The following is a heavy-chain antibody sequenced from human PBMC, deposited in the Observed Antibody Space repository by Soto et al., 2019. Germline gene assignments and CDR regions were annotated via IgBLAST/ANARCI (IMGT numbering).Heavy chain of an antibody. CDR3: ARGSSWSYFDY. CDR1: GYTFTSYA. V-gene: IGHV1-3*04. J-gene: IGHJ4*02. Sequence: QVQLVQSGAEVKKPGASVKVSCKASGYTFTSYAIHWVRQAPGQRLEWMGWINTAKDNTKYSQKFQGRVTITRDTPGSIAYMELSSLRSEDTAGYFCARGSSWSYFDYWGQGTLVTVPS. D-gene: IGHD6-13*01. CDR2: INTAKDNT.